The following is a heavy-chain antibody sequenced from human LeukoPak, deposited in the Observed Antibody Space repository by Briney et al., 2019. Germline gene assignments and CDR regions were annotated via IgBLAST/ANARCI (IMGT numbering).Heavy chain of an antibody. J-gene: IGHJ4*02. Sequence: GGSLRLSCATSGFIFSTYNMNWVRQAPGKGLEWVSYISLSSTAIYYADSVKGRFTISRDSSKHTLYLQMNSLRAADTAVYYCARGSGYSYSFTGRERTKSRLDYWGQGTPVTVSS. CDR1: GFIFSTYN. CDR3: ARGSGYSYSFTGRERTKSRLDY. CDR2: ISLSSTAI. D-gene: IGHD5-18*01. V-gene: IGHV3-48*01.